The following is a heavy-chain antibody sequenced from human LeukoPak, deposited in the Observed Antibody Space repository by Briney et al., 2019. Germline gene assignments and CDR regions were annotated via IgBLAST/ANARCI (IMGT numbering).Heavy chain of an antibody. D-gene: IGHD3-22*01. V-gene: IGHV4-34*01. Sequence: SKTLSLTCAVYGGSFSGYYWSWIRQPPGKGLEWIGEINHSGSTNYNPSLKSRVTISVDTSKNQFSLKLSSVTAADTAVYYCARAFYYYDSSGYYYSRFWFDYWGQGTLVTVSS. CDR3: ARAFYYYDSSGYYYSRFWFDY. CDR1: GGSFSGYY. CDR2: INHSGST. J-gene: IGHJ4*02.